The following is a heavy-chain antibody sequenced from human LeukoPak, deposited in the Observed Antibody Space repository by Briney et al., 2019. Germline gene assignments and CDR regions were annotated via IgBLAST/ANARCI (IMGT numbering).Heavy chain of an antibody. V-gene: IGHV4-59*01. D-gene: IGHD3-22*01. CDR3: ARDPLFNYDSSDYFGAFDV. CDR2: IFSSGTT. CDR1: GGSISSYY. Sequence: SETLSLTCTVSGGSISSYYWSWIRQPPGRGLEWIGYIFSSGTTNYNPSLRSRVTISVNTSKNQFSLKLSSVTDADTAMYYCARDPLFNYDSSDYFGAFDVWGQGTMATVSS. J-gene: IGHJ3*01.